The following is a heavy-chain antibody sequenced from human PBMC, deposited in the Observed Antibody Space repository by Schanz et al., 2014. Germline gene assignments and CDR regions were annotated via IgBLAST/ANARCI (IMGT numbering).Heavy chain of an antibody. J-gene: IGHJ4*02. CDR1: GFTFRNYA. CDR3: AKDHPSSGWPAFDV. D-gene: IGHD6-19*01. Sequence: EVQLLESGGGLVQPGGSLRLSCAASGFTFRNYAMNWVRQAPGRGLEWVSGITRQGTTYYADFVKGRFSISRDLSSNTLYLQMNSLRADDSAIYYCAKDHPSSGWPAFDVWGQGTQVTGSS. V-gene: IGHV3-23*01. CDR2: ITRQGTT.